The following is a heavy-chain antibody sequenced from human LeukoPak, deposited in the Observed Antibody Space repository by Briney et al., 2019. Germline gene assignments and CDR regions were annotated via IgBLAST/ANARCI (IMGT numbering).Heavy chain of an antibody. D-gene: IGHD2-15*01. V-gene: IGHV4-39*01. CDR2: VYYSGHT. J-gene: IGHJ4*02. CDR1: GGSISSSSYY. Sequence: SETLSLTCTVSGGSISSSSYYWGWIRQPPGKGLEWIGKVYYSGHTYYNPSLKSRVTIYVETSKNQCALTLSSVTAADTAVYYCARLLEATGADYWGQGALVTVSS. CDR3: ARLLEATGADY.